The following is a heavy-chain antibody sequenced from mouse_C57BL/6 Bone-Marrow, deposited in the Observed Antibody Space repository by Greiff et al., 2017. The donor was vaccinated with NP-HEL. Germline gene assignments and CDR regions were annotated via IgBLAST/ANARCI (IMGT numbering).Heavy chain of an antibody. CDR3: ARIYYGSHFDY. CDR1: GFSLSTFGMG. D-gene: IGHD1-1*01. V-gene: IGHV8-8*01. J-gene: IGHJ2*01. CDR2: IWWDDVK. Sequence: ESGPGILQPSQTLSLPCSFSGFSLSTFGMGVGWIRQPSGKGLEWLAHIWWDDVKSYIPALKSRLPISMDTSKNQVFLKSANVDTADTATYYCARIYYGSHFDYWGQGTTLTVSS.